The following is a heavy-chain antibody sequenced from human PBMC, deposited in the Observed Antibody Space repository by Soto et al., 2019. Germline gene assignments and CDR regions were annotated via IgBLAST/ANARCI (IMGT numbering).Heavy chain of an antibody. Sequence: GGSLRLSCTASGFTFSDYYMSWIRQAPGKGLEWVSYISSSGSTIYYADSVKGRFTISRDNAKNSLYLQMNSLRAEDTAVYYCARASGRHYYYYYGMDVWGQGTTVTVSS. CDR2: ISSSGSTI. V-gene: IGHV3-11*01. D-gene: IGHD3-10*01. J-gene: IGHJ6*02. CDR1: GFTFSDYY. CDR3: ARASGRHYYYYYGMDV.